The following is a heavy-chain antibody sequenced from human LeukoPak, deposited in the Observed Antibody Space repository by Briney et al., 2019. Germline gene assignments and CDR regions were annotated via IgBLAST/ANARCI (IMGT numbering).Heavy chain of an antibody. CDR3: AKDLKATTVTAYYYYGMDV. Sequence: PGGSLRLSCAASGFTFDDYAMHWVRQAPWKGLEWVSLISGDGGSTYYADSVKGRFTISRDNSKNSLYLQMNSLRTEDTALYYCAKDLKATTVTAYYYYGMDVWGQGTTVTVSS. D-gene: IGHD4-11*01. J-gene: IGHJ6*02. V-gene: IGHV3-43*02. CDR2: ISGDGGST. CDR1: GFTFDDYA.